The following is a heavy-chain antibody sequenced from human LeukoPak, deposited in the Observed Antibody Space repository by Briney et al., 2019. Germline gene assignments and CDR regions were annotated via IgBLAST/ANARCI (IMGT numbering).Heavy chain of an antibody. CDR3: ARTRITVTTRSWDY. V-gene: IGHV3-74*01. D-gene: IGHD4-17*01. J-gene: IGHJ4*02. Sequence: PGGSLRLSCAASGFTFSDYWIHWVRQAPGKGLVWVSRINTDGSITNYADSVKGRFSISRDNAKNTLYLQINSLRAEDTAVYYCARTRITVTTRSWDYWGQGTLVTVSS. CDR1: GFTFSDYW. CDR2: INTDGSIT.